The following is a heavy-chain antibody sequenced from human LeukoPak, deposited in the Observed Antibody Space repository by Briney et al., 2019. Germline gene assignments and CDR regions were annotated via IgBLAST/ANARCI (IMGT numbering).Heavy chain of an antibody. CDR3: VRELNWRGYGSGTSGAFDV. CDR1: GFTFSSYS. CDR2: ISSSSSYI. J-gene: IGHJ3*01. V-gene: IGHV3-21*01. D-gene: IGHD3-10*01. Sequence: PGGSLRLSCAASGFTFSSYSMNWVRQAPGKGLEWVSSISSSSSYIYYADSVKGRFTISRDNAKNSLYLQMNGLRAEDTAVYYCVRELNWRGYGSGTSGAFDVWGQGTKVNVFS.